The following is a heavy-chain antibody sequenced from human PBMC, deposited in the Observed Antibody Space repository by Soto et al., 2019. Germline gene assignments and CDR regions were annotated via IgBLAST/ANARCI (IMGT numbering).Heavy chain of an antibody. Sequence: SQTLSLTCAISGDSVSSNSAAWNWIRQSPSRGLEWLGRTYYRSKWYNDYAVSVKSRITINPDTSKNQFSLQLNSVTPEDTAVYYCARDFLTAAGSVEEYYFDYWGQGTLVTVSS. CDR1: GDSVSSNSAA. D-gene: IGHD6-13*01. V-gene: IGHV6-1*01. CDR2: TYYRSKWYN. CDR3: ARDFLTAAGSVEEYYFDY. J-gene: IGHJ4*02.